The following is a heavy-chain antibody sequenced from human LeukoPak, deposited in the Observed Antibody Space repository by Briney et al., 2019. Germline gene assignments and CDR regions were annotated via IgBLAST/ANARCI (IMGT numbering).Heavy chain of an antibody. V-gene: IGHV3-23*01. CDR2: ISGSGGST. CDR1: GFTFSSYG. Sequence: GGTLRLSCAASGFTFSSYGMSWVRQAPGKGLEWVSAISGSGGSTYYADSVKGRFTISRDNSKNTLYLQMNSLRAEDTAVYYCAAKDLYGSGTYYWGQGTLVTVSS. CDR3: AAKDLYGSGTYY. J-gene: IGHJ4*02. D-gene: IGHD3-10*01.